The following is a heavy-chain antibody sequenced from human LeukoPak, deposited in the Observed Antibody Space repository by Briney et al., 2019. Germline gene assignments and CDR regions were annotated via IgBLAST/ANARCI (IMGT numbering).Heavy chain of an antibody. J-gene: IGHJ6*03. CDR3: ARVRLSYYYMDV. Sequence: SETLSLTCTVSGGSISSYYWSWIRQPPGKGLEWIGYIYYSGSTNYNPSLKSRVTISVDTSKSQFSLKLSSVTAADTAVYYCARVRLSYYYMDVWGKGTTVTVSS. CDR2: IYYSGST. CDR1: GGSISSYY. V-gene: IGHV4-59*12. D-gene: IGHD2/OR15-2a*01.